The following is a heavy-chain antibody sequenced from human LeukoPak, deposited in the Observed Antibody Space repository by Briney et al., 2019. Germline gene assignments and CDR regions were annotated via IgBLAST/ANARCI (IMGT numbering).Heavy chain of an antibody. J-gene: IGHJ4*02. CDR1: GYTFTSYG. CDR2: ISDYNGNT. Sequence: GASVKVSCKASGYTFTSYGIIWVRQAPGQGLEWMGWISDYNGNTNYAQKVQGRVTLTTDTSTSTAYMELRSLRSDAAAVYSCARDSRGNGDYRYWGQGTLVTVSS. CDR3: ARDSRGNGDYRY. V-gene: IGHV1-18*01. D-gene: IGHD4-17*01.